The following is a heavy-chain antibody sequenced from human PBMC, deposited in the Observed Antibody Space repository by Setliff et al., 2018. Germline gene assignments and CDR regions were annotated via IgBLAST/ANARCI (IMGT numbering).Heavy chain of an antibody. CDR3: ARDNYYDSTQDAFDI. CDR2: ISSSSRTI. J-gene: IGHJ3*02. V-gene: IGHV3-48*01. CDR1: GFIFSAYS. D-gene: IGHD3-22*01. Sequence: PGGSLRLSCAASGFIFSAYSMNWVRQAPGKGLEWVSYISSSSRTIKHADSVKGRFTISRDNSKNTLYLQINSLRPEDTAVFYCARDNYYDSTQDAFDIWGQGTMVTVSS.